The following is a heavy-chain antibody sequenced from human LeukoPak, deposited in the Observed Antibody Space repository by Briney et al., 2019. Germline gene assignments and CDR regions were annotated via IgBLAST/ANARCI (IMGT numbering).Heavy chain of an antibody. Sequence: SVKVSCKASGGTFSSYATSWVRQAPGQGLEWMGRIIPILGIANYAQKFQGRVTITADKSTSTAYMELSSLRSEDTAVYYCARASGSSWLSPSDYWGQGTLVTVSS. V-gene: IGHV1-69*04. CDR3: ARASGSSWLSPSDY. CDR2: IIPILGIA. CDR1: GGTFSSYA. J-gene: IGHJ4*02. D-gene: IGHD6-13*01.